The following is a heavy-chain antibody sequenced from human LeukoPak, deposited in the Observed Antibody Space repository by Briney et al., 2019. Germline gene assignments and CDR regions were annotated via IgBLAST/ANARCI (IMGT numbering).Heavy chain of an antibody. J-gene: IGHJ4*02. CDR2: IYYSGSN. Sequence: SETLSLTCTVSGGSISSHYWSWIRQPPGKGLEWIGYIYYSGSNNYNPSLKSRVTILVDMSKNQFSLKLSSVTAADTAVYYCARLGGYCSNGVCYTGYFDDWGQGALVTVSS. V-gene: IGHV4-59*08. D-gene: IGHD2-8*01. CDR1: GGSISSHY. CDR3: ARLGGYCSNGVCYTGYFDD.